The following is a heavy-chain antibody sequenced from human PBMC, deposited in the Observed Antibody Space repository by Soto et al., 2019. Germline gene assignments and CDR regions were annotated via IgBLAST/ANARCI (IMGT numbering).Heavy chain of an antibody. J-gene: IGHJ5*02. D-gene: IGHD2-2*01. CDR3: AKGQAPRYCSSTSCLNWFDP. CDR1: GFTFSSYA. V-gene: IGHV3-23*01. Sequence: LXLSCAASGFTFSSYAMSWVRQAPGKGLEWVSAISGSGGSTYYAGSVKGRFTISRDNSKNTLYLQMNSLRAEDTAVYYCAKGQAPRYCSSTSCLNWFDPWGQGTLVTVSS. CDR2: ISGSGGST.